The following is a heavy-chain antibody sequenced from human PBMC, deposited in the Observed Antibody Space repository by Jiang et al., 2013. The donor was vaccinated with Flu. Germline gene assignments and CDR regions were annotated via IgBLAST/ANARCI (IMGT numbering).Heavy chain of an antibody. D-gene: IGHD3-22*01. CDR3: ARQPYFYDGGGYTIGAFHI. Sequence: GPGLVKPSETLSLTCTVSGGSISSYYWSWIRQPPGKGLEWIGYIHYSGSTNYNPSVKSRVTISVDTSRNQFSLKLTSVTAADTAVYYCARQPYFYDGGGYTIGAFHIWGQGTMVTVSA. V-gene: IGHV4-59*08. CDR2: IHYSGST. J-gene: IGHJ3*02. CDR1: GGSISSYY.